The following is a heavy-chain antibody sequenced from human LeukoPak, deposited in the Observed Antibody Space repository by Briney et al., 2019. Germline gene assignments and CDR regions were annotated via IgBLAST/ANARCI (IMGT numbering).Heavy chain of an antibody. V-gene: IGHV4-38-2*02. CDR1: GYSISSDYY. CDR3: ARTIHFYDTSGYFNPFDF. D-gene: IGHD3-22*01. Sequence: PSETLSLTCTVSGYSISSDYYWGWIRQFPGKGLEWIGSIYHSGTTYYNPSLKARIIISADTSKKQFSLKLTSVTAADTAVYYCARTIHFYDTSGYFNPFDFWGQGSLVTVSS. CDR2: IYHSGTT. J-gene: IGHJ4*02.